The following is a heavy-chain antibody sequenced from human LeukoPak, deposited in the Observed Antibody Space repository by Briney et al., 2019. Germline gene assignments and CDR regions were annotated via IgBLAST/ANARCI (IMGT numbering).Heavy chain of an antibody. J-gene: IGHJ4*02. CDR2: INAGNGNT. CDR3: ARSIVGATRGFDY. D-gene: IGHD1-26*01. Sequence: ASVKVSCKASGYTFTSYAMHWVRQAPGQRLERMGWINAGNGNTKYSQKFQGRVTITRDTSASTAYMELSSLRSEDTAVYYCARSIVGATRGFDYWGQGTLVTVSS. CDR1: GYTFTSYA. V-gene: IGHV1-3*01.